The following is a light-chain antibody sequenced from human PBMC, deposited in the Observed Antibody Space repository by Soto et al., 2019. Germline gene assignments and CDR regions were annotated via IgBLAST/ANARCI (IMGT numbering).Light chain of an antibody. J-gene: IGKJ2*01. Sequence: EIVLTQSPGTLALSPGERATLSCRASQSVSSSYLAWYQQKPGQAPRLLIHGASSRTTGIPDRFSGSGSGTDFTLTIARLEPEDFPVYYCQQSFRSPYTFGQGTRLEIK. CDR1: QSVSSSY. V-gene: IGKV3-20*01. CDR2: GAS. CDR3: QQSFRSPYT.